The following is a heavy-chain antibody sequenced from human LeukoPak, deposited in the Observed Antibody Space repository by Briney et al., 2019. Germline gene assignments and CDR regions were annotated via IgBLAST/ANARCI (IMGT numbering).Heavy chain of an antibody. CDR1: GFTFDDYA. D-gene: IGHD3-3*01. J-gene: IGHJ4*02. CDR2: ISWNSGSI. CDR3: AKGRSITIFGVDLAFDY. Sequence: GRSLRLSCAASGFTFDDYAMHWVRQASGKGLEWVSGISWNSGSIGYADSVKGRFTISRDNAKNSLYLQMNSLRAEDTALYYCAKGRSITIFGVDLAFDYWGQGALVTVSS. V-gene: IGHV3-9*01.